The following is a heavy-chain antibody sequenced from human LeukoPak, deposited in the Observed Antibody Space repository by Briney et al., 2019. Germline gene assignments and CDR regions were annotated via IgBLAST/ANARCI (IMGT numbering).Heavy chain of an antibody. D-gene: IGHD5-18*01. CDR1: GFTFSTYS. CDR3: ARGNLRYSYGIFDY. Sequence: GSLRLSCAASGFTFSTYSMNWVRQAPGKGLEWVSSISNSRNYIYYAGSVKGRFTISRDNAKNSLYLRMNSLRAEDTAVYYCARGNLRYSYGIFDYWGQGTLVTVSS. CDR2: ISNSRNYI. J-gene: IGHJ4*02. V-gene: IGHV3-21*01.